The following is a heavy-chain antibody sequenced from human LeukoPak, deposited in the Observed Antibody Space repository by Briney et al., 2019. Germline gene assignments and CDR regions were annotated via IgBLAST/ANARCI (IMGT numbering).Heavy chain of an antibody. CDR2: FNPNTGGP. V-gene: IGHV1-2*02. Sequence: ASVKVSCKASGYTFTGYYLHWVRQAPGQGLEWMGWFNPNTGGPNYEQKFQDRVTMTRDTSISTAYMELSRLTSDDTAVYFCARHYYGSGSYFDYWGQGTPVTVSS. CDR1: GYTFTGYY. J-gene: IGHJ4*02. D-gene: IGHD3-10*01. CDR3: ARHYYGSGSYFDY.